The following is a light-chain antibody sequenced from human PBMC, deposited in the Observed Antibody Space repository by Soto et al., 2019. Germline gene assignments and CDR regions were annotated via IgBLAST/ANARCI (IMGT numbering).Light chain of an antibody. J-gene: IGLJ1*01. V-gene: IGLV2-8*01. CDR2: EVV. CDR3: KSYAGSNTYV. Sequence: QSALTQPPSASGSPGQSGTISCTGTKNDIGVYDFVSWYQHHPGKAPRLIIYEVVQRPSGVPDRFSGSKSGNTASLTVSGLQAADEADYLCKSYAGSNTYVFVSGTKLTVL. CDR1: KNDIGVYDF.